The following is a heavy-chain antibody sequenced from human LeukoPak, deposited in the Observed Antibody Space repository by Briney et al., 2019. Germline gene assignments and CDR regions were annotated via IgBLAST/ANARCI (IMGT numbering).Heavy chain of an antibody. CDR3: AREVGGITGTTVDY. CDR2: IIPILGIA. V-gene: IGHV1-69*04. CDR1: GGTFSSYA. J-gene: IGHJ4*02. Sequence: ASVKVSCKASGGTFSSYAISWVRQAPGQGLEWMGRIIPILGIADYAQKFQGRVTITADKSTSTAYMELSSLRSEDTAVYYCAREVGGITGTTVDYWGQGTLVTVSS. D-gene: IGHD1-20*01.